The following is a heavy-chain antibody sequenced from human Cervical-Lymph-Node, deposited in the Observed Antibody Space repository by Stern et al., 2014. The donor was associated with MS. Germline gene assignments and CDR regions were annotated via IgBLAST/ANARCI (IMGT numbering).Heavy chain of an antibody. CDR1: GGSISSSSYY. D-gene: IGHD6-13*01. V-gene: IGHV4-39*01. J-gene: IGHJ4*02. CDR2: IYYSGST. CDR3: AIRIAAAGGFDY. Sequence: QLQLQESGPGLVKPSETLSLTCTVSGGSISSSSYYWGWIRQPPGKGLEWIGSIYYSGSTYYNPSLKSRVTISVDTSKNQFSLMLSCVTAADTAVYYCAIRIAAAGGFDYWGQGTLVTVSS.